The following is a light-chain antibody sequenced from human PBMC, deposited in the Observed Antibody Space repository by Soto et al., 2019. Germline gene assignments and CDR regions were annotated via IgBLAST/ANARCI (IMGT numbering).Light chain of an antibody. CDR3: QPYNSYSEA. V-gene: IGKV1-5*03. CDR2: KAS. CDR1: ESISSW. J-gene: IGKJ1*01. Sequence: DIQMTQSPSTLSASVGDTVTVTCRASESISSWLAWYQQKPGKAPKLLIYKASSLESGVPSRFSGSGSGTEFTLTISSLQPDDFATYYCQPYNSYSEAFGQGTKV.